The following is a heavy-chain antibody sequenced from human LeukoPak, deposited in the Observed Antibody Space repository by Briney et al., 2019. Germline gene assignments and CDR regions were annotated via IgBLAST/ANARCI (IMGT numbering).Heavy chain of an antibody. D-gene: IGHD6-19*01. V-gene: IGHV3-23*01. CDR3: AKGTAYSSGSSFDY. Sequence: GGSLRLSCAASGFTFSSYAMSWVRQAPGKGLEWGSAISGSGGSTYYADSVKGRFTISRDNSKNTLYLQMNSLRAEDTAVYYCAKGTAYSSGSSFDYWGQGTLVTVSS. J-gene: IGHJ4*02. CDR1: GFTFSSYA. CDR2: ISGSGGST.